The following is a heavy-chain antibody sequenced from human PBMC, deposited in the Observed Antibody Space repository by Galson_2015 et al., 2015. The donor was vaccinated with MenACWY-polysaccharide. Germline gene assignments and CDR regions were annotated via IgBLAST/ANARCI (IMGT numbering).Heavy chain of an antibody. D-gene: IGHD4-17*01. CDR3: ARHGIYGDYASNYFDP. V-gene: IGHV5-51*01. Sequence: QSGAEVKKPGESLKISCTGSGYSFSSYWIGWVRQMPGKGLEYMGIIYAGDSDARYSPSFQGQVTFSVDKSINTAYLQWGSLKASDTAMYYCARHGIYGDYASNYFDPWGQGTLVTVSS. CDR2: IYAGDSDA. J-gene: IGHJ5*02. CDR1: GYSFSSYW.